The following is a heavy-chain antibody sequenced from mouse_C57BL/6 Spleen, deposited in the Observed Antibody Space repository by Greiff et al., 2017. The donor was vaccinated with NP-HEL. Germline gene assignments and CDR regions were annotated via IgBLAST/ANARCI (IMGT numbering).Heavy chain of an antibody. V-gene: IGHV1-15*01. CDR3: TRKRLYYSNSWYFDV. CDR2: IDPETGGT. CDR1: GYTFPDYE. Sequence: VQLQQSGAELVRPGASVTLSCKASGYTFPDYEMHWVKQTPVHGLEWIGAIDPETGGTAYNQKFKGKAILTADKSSSTAYMELRSLTSEDSAVYYCTRKRLYYSNSWYFDVWGTGTTVTVSS. D-gene: IGHD2-5*01. J-gene: IGHJ1*03.